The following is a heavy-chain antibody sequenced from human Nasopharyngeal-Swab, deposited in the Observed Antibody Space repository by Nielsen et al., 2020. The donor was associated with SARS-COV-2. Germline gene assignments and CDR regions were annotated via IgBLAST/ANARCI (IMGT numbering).Heavy chain of an antibody. Sequence: GESLKISCAASGFTFSSYAMYWVRQALGKGLEWVAVISYDGSNKYYADSVKGRFTISRDNSKNTLYLQMNSLRAEDTAVYYCARGYSGSYYAYFDYWGQGTLVTVSS. J-gene: IGHJ4*02. CDR1: GFTFSSYA. V-gene: IGHV3-30-3*01. CDR3: ARGYSGSYYAYFDY. CDR2: ISYDGSNK. D-gene: IGHD1-26*01.